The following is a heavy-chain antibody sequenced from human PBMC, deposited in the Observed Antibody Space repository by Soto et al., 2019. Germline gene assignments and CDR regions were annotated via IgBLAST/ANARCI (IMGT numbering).Heavy chain of an antibody. CDR3: AADTTVVTYYFDC. V-gene: IGHV1-69*06. CDR2: IIPIFGTA. J-gene: IGHJ4*02. D-gene: IGHD4-17*01. CDR1: GGTFSSYA. Sequence: SVKVSCKASGGTFSSYAISWVRQAPGQGLEWMGGIIPIFGTANYAQKFQGRVTITADKSTSTAYMELSSLRSEDTAVYYCAADTTVVTYYFDCWGQGTLVTVSS.